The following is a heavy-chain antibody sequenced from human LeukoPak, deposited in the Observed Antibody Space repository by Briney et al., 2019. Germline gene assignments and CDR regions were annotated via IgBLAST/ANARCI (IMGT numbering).Heavy chain of an antibody. CDR3: AKDSIQSNRVIDCFDS. Sequence: GGSLRLSYATSGFPFETNAMSWVRQAPRKGLEWVATICNTETLYADSVTGRFTIARDNSNTTVNLQMHRLSAEDTAIYYCAKDSIQSNRVIDCFDSWGQGTLVTVSS. J-gene: IGHJ4*02. V-gene: IGHV3-23*01. CDR1: GFPFETNA. CDR2: ICNTET. D-gene: IGHD3-10*01.